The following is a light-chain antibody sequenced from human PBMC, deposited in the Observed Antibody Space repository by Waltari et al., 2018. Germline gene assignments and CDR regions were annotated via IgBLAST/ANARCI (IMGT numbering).Light chain of an antibody. CDR3: ATWDDSLNGHV. CDR2: RNN. Sequence: QSVLTQTLSVSGTPGPGVIMICSGSRPNIGSNIVNWYHKLPGTAPKLVISRNNQRSSDVPDRFSASKTGTTASLVISGLRSEDEADYYCATWDDSLNGHVFGSGTKVTVL. V-gene: IGLV1-44*01. J-gene: IGLJ1*01. CDR1: RPNIGSNI.